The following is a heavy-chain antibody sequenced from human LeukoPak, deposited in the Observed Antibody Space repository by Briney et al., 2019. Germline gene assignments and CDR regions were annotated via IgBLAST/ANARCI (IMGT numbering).Heavy chain of an antibody. V-gene: IGHV3-30*18. D-gene: IGHD2-2*01. J-gene: IGHJ3*02. CDR2: ISYDGGNT. Sequence: AGGSLRLSCAASGFTFSSYGMHWVRQAPGKGLEWVAVISYDGGNTYYVDSVKGRFTISRDNAKNTLYLQMNSLRPEDTALYYCAKDTRGVIVPTALGWNAFDIWGQGTMVTVSS. CDR3: AKDTRGVIVPTALGWNAFDI. CDR1: GFTFSSYG.